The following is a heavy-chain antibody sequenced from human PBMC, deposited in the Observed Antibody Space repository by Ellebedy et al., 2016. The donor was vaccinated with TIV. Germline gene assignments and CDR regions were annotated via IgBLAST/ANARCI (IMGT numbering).Heavy chain of an antibody. J-gene: IGHJ4*02. V-gene: IGHV4-59*01. CDR2: ISYSGST. CDR3: ARGVGANDY. Sequence: MPSETLSLTCTVSGGSISSYYWSWIRQPPGKGLEWIGYISYSGSTNYNPSLKSRVTISVDTSKNQFSLKLSSVTAADTAVYYCARGVGANDYWGQGTLVTVSS. D-gene: IGHD1-26*01. CDR1: GGSISSYY.